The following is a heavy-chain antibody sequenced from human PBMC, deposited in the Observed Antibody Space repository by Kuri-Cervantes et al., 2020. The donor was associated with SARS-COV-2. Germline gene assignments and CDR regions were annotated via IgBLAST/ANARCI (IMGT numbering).Heavy chain of an antibody. CDR1: GYTFTSYA. D-gene: IGHD1-26*01. CDR2: MNPNSGNT. Sequence: ASVKVSCKASGYTFTSYAMNWVRQATGQGLEWMGWMNPNSGNTGYAQKFQGRVTMTRNTSISTAYMELSSLRAEDTAVYYCAKDRTWELLDGDAFDIWGQGTMVTVSS. CDR3: AKDRTWELLDGDAFDI. J-gene: IGHJ3*02. V-gene: IGHV1-8*02.